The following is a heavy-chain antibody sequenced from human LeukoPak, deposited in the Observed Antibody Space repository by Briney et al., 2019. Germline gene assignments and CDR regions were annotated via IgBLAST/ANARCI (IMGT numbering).Heavy chain of an antibody. J-gene: IGHJ4*02. CDR3: ARGSPNYYDSSGYQLGFDY. V-gene: IGHV7-4-1*02. D-gene: IGHD3-22*01. CDR2: INTNTGNP. CDR1: GYTFTSYA. Sequence: EASVKVSCKASGYTFTSYAMNWVRQAPGQGLEWMGWINTNTGNPTYAQGFTGRFVFSLDTSVSTAYLQISSLKAEDTAVYYCARGSPNYYDSSGYQLGFDYWGQGTLVTVSS.